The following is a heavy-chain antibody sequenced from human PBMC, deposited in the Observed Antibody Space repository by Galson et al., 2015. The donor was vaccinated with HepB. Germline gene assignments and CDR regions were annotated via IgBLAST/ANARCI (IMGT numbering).Heavy chain of an antibody. Sequence: SLRLSCAASGFTFSSYAMRWVRQAPGKGLAYVSAINTNGGSTNYASSVKGRFTISRDNSKNTLYLQMGSLRAEDMAVYYCARLYCSGGGCYFDYWGQGTLVTVSS. J-gene: IGHJ4*02. D-gene: IGHD2-15*01. CDR3: ARLYCSGGGCYFDY. V-gene: IGHV3-64*01. CDR2: INTNGGST. CDR1: GFTFSSYA.